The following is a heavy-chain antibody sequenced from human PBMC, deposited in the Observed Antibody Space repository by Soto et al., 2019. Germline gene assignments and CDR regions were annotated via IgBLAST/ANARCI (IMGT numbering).Heavy chain of an antibody. CDR3: ARDTPHNGFAP. CDR1: GFAFTHYW. J-gene: IGHJ5*02. Sequence: GSLRLSCAVSGFAFTHYWMHWVRQGPGKGLVWVSRVYDDGSSATYADSGKGRFTISRDNATNTLYLQMNSPRAADTAVYYHARDTPHNGFAPWGQGPRGTAPQ. V-gene: IGHV3-74*01. CDR2: VYDDGSSA.